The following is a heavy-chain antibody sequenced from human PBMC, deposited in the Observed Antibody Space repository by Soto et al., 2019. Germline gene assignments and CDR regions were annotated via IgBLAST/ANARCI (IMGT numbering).Heavy chain of an antibody. D-gene: IGHD3-22*01. CDR1: GGSVSSGSYY. V-gene: IGHV4-61*01. Sequence: SETLSLTCTVSGGSVSSGSYYWSWIRQPPGKGLEWIGYIYYSGSTNYNPSLKSRVTISVDTSKNQFSLKLSSVTAADTAVYYCARELGYYYDSSGTPSLDAFDIWGQGTMVTVSS. CDR2: IYYSGST. J-gene: IGHJ3*02. CDR3: ARELGYYYDSSGTPSLDAFDI.